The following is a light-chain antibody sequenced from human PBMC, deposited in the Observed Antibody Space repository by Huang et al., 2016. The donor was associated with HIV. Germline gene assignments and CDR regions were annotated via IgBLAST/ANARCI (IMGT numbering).Light chain of an antibody. J-gene: IGKJ2*01. CDR3: QQPGS. V-gene: IGKV3-11*01. Sequence: EIVLTQSPATLSLSPGERATLSCRASQSVGGYLAWYQQKPGQAPRLLIYDTSTRATGIPARFSGSGSETDFTLTISSLEPEAFAVYYCQQPGSFGQGTKVDIK. CDR1: QSVGGY. CDR2: DTS.